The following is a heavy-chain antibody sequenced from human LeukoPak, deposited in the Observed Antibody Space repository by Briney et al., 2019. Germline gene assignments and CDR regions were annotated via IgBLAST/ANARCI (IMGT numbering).Heavy chain of an antibody. J-gene: IGHJ4*02. CDR1: GFTFTTYG. CDR3: ARFSRDNDWGSY. D-gene: IGHD7-27*01. Sequence: TGGSLRLSCSASGFTFTTYGMNWVRQAPGKGLEWVSGIGGSGIRTYYADSVKGRFTISRDNAKNSLYLQMNSLRPEDTAVYYCARFSRDNDWGSYWGQGTLVTVSS. CDR2: IGGSGIRT. V-gene: IGHV3-21*01.